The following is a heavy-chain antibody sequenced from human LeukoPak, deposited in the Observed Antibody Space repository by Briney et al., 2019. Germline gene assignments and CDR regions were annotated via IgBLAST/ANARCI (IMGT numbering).Heavy chain of an antibody. D-gene: IGHD3-22*01. V-gene: IGHV3-21*01. CDR2: ISGSSYYI. CDR3: AGSKGIYYDSSGDCDY. Sequence: GGSLRLSCAASGFTFSSYSMNWVRQAPGKGLEWVSSISGSSYYIYYADSVKGRFTISRDNAKNSLYLQMNSLRAEDTAVYYCAGSKGIYYDSSGDCDYWGQGTLVTVSS. CDR1: GFTFSSYS. J-gene: IGHJ4*02.